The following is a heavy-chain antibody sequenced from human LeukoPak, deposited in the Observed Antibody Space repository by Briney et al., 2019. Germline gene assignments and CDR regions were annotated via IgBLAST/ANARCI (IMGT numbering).Heavy chain of an antibody. Sequence: GGSLRLSCVASGFTFNTYGIHWVRQAPGKGLDWVAGISSDGSSKDYADFVKGRFTISRDNSKNTLYLQMNSLRAEDTAVYYCAKAAYCTSTSCHFSGYAQRPLDSWGQGTLVTVSS. D-gene: IGHD2-2*01. CDR3: AKAAYCTSTSCHFSGYAQRPLDS. V-gene: IGHV3-30*18. J-gene: IGHJ4*02. CDR2: ISSDGSSK. CDR1: GFTFNTYG.